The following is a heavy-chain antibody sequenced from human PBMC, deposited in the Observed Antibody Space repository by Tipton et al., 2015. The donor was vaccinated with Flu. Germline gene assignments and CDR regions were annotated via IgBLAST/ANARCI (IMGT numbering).Heavy chain of an antibody. V-gene: IGHV4-59*08. CDR3: ARRDYDILTGSRAFDI. J-gene: IGHJ3*02. Sequence: TLCLTCTVSGGSITTYYWSWIRQSPGKGLEWIGYIYDSGSTNYNPSLKSRVTISVDTSKNQFSLKLTSVTAADTAVYYCARRDYDILTGSRAFDIWGQGTMVTVSP. D-gene: IGHD3-9*01. CDR2: IYDSGST. CDR1: GGSITTYY.